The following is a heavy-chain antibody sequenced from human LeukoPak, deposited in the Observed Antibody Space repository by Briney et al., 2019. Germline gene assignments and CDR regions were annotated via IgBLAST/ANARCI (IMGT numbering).Heavy chain of an antibody. V-gene: IGHV4-59*08. D-gene: IGHD2-2*01. CDR3: ARLKYQLRYNWFDP. Sequence: SETLSLTCTVSGGSISSHYWSWIRQPPGKGLEWIGYIYYSGSTNYNPSLKSRVTISVDTSKNQFSLKLSSVTAADTAVYYCARLKYQLRYNWFDPWGQGTLVTVSS. J-gene: IGHJ5*02. CDR1: GGSISSHY. CDR2: IYYSGST.